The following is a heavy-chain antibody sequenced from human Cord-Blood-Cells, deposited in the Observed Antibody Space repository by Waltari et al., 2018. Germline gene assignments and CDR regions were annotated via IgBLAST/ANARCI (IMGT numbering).Heavy chain of an antibody. J-gene: IGHJ2*01. CDR2: IYSVGST. D-gene: IGHD6-6*01. V-gene: IGHV3-66*01. Sequence: EVQLVESGGGLVQPGGSLRLSCAASGFTVSGNYMRWVRQAPGKGRGWVSFIYSVGSTYYADSVKGRFTISRDNSKNTLYLQMNSLRAEDTAVYYCARGAARRYFDLWGRGTLVTVSS. CDR1: GFTVSGNY. CDR3: ARGAARRYFDL.